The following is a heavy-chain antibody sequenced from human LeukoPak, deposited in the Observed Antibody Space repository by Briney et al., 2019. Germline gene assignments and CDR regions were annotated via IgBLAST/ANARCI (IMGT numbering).Heavy chain of an antibody. V-gene: IGHV4-4*07. J-gene: IGHJ6*03. CDR3: ARGLPSYGDYVDYYFYMDV. Sequence: TSETLSLTCTVSGDSISGFYWSWIRQPAGKGLQWIGRISTSGSTNYSPSLKSRVTMSVDRSTNEFSLTVRSVTAADTALYYCARGLPSYGDYVDYYFYMDVWGKGTTVTVSS. D-gene: IGHD4-17*01. CDR1: GDSISGFY. CDR2: ISTSGST.